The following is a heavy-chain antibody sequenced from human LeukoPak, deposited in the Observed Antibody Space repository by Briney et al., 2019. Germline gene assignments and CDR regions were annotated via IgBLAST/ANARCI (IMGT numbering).Heavy chain of an antibody. CDR1: GGTFSSYA. CDR2: IIPIFGTA. V-gene: IGHV1-69*05. CDR3: LIVVTAVYYFGY. J-gene: IGHJ4*02. Sequence: SVKVSCKASGGTFSSYAISWVRQAPGQGLEWMGRIIPIFGTANYAQKFQGRVTITTDESTSTAYMELSSLRSEDTAVYYCLIVVTAVYYFGYWGQGTLVTVSS. D-gene: IGHD2-21*02.